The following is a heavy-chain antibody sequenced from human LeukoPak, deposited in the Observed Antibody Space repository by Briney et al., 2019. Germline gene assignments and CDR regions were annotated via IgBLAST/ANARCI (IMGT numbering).Heavy chain of an antibody. CDR2: ISAYNGNT. J-gene: IGHJ3*02. CDR3: ASSRPDSSGYPGAFDI. V-gene: IGHV1-18*01. D-gene: IGHD3-22*01. CDR1: GYTFTSYG. Sequence: ASVKVSCKASGYTFTSYGISWVRQAPGQGLEWMGWISAYNGNTNYAQKLQGRVTMTTDTSTSTAYMELRSLRSDDTAVYCCASSRPDSSGYPGAFDIWGQGTMVTVSS.